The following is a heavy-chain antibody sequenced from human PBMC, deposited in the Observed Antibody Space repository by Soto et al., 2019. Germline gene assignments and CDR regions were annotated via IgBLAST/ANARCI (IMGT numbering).Heavy chain of an antibody. CDR2: IIPIFGTA. D-gene: IGHD6-19*01. CDR1: GGTFSSYA. J-gene: IGHJ6*02. CDR3: ARDVYSSGWYNGGGYYYGMDV. Sequence: QVQLVQSGAEVKKPGSSVKVSCKASGGTFSSYAISWVRQAPGQGLEWMGGIIPIFGTANYAQKFQGRVTITADESTSTAYMALSSLRSEDTAVYYCARDVYSSGWYNGGGYYYGMDVWGQGTTVTVSS. V-gene: IGHV1-69*12.